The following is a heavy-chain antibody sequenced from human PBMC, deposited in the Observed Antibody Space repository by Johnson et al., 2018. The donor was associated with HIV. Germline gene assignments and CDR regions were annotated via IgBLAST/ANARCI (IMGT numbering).Heavy chain of an antibody. CDR1: GFTFSSYA. CDR2: MSGSTI. J-gene: IGHJ3*02. V-gene: IGHV3-23*04. CDR3: ARARAGDAFDI. Sequence: VQLVESGGGLVQPGGSLRLSCAASGFTFSSYAMSWVRQAPGTGLGWVSAMSGSTIYYADSVKGRFTISRDNAKNSLSLQMNSLRAEDTAVYYCARARAGDAFDIWGQGTMVTVSS. D-gene: IGHD6-13*01.